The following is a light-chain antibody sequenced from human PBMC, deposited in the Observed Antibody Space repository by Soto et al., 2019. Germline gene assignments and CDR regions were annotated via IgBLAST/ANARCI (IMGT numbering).Light chain of an antibody. J-gene: IGLJ2*01. CDR1: SSDVGGYNS. Sequence: QSALTQPPSASGSPGQSVTISCTGTSSDVGGYNSVSWYQQHPGKAPKLMIYEVNKRPSGVPDRFSGSKSGNTASLTVSGLQAEGEADYYCSSYAGSNNVLFGGGTKLTVL. CDR2: EVN. CDR3: SSYAGSNNVL. V-gene: IGLV2-8*01.